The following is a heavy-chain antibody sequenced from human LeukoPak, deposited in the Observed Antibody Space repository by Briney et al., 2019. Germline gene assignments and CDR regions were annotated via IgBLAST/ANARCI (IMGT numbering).Heavy chain of an antibody. D-gene: IGHD6-13*01. V-gene: IGHV4-59*11. CDR1: GASISSHY. CDR3: ARGKAAAGYFDY. Sequence: SGTLSLTCTVSGASISSHYWSWIRQPPGRGLEWIGYIYYSGSTNYNPSLKSRVTISVDTSRSQFSLKLSSVTAADAAVYYCARGKAAAGYFDYWGQGTLVTVSS. CDR2: IYYSGST. J-gene: IGHJ4*02.